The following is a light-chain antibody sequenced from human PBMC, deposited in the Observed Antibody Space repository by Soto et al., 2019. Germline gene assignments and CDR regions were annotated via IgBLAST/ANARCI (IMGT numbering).Light chain of an antibody. V-gene: IGKV1-17*03. CDR2: AAS. CDR1: QGIRNY. Sequence: DIPMTQSPSAMSASVGDRVTITCRASQGIRNYLAWFQQKPGKVSKRLIYAASNLQSGVPSRFSGSGSGTEFTLTISSLQPEDFATYYCLQHSSFPRTFGQGTKLEI. CDR3: LQHSSFPRT. J-gene: IGKJ2*01.